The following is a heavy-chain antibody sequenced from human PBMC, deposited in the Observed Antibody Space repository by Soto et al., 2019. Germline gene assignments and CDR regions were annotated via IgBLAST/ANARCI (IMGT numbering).Heavy chain of an antibody. CDR2: TYYRSKWYN. CDR1: GDSVSSNSAA. V-gene: IGHV6-1*01. J-gene: IGHJ6*02. D-gene: IGHD5-18*01. Sequence: SQTLSLTCAISGDSVSSNSAAWNWIRQSPSRGLEWLGRTYYRSKWYNDYAVSVKSRITINPDTSKNQFSLQLNSVTPEDTAVYYCARDGGYSYGFNYGMDVWGQGTTVTVSS. CDR3: ARDGGYSYGFNYGMDV.